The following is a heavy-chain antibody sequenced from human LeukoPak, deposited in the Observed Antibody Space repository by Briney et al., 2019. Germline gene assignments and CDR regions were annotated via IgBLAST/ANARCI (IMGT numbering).Heavy chain of an antibody. CDR3: TTSTPDYYDSSGYSYY. CDR1: GFTFSSYA. CDR2: IKSKTDGGTT. V-gene: IGHV3-15*01. J-gene: IGHJ4*02. D-gene: IGHD3-22*01. Sequence: PGGSLRLSCAASGFTFSSYAMSWVRQAPGKGLEWVGRIKSKTDGGTTDYAAPVKGRFTISRDDSKNTLYLQMNSLKTEDTAVYYCTTSTPDYYDSSGYSYYWGQGTLVTVSS.